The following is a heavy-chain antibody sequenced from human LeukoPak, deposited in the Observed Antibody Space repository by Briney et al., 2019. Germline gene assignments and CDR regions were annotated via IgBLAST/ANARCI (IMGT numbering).Heavy chain of an antibody. J-gene: IGHJ4*02. Sequence: GGSLRLSCAASGFTFSSYAMHWARQAPGKGLEWVAVISYDGSNKYYADSVKGRFTISRDNSRNTLYLQMNSLRAEDTAVYYCAKDRSTYSYGYADFDYWGQGTLVTVSS. V-gene: IGHV3-30-3*01. CDR3: AKDRSTYSYGYADFDY. CDR1: GFTFSSYA. D-gene: IGHD5-18*01. CDR2: ISYDGSNK.